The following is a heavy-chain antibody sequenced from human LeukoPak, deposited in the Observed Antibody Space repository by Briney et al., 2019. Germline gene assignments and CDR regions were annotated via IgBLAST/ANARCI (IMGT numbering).Heavy chain of an antibody. CDR3: ARAGTGYYVMDV. CDR2: IHPGDSDT. D-gene: IGHD3-10*01. V-gene: IGHV5-51*01. Sequence: GESPKISCKGSGYSFSSYWIGWVRQMPGKGLEWMGIIHPGDSDTRYSPAFQGQVSISVDKSISTAYLQWSSLKASDTAIFYCARAGTGYYVMDVWGQGTTVTVSS. CDR1: GYSFSSYW. J-gene: IGHJ6*02.